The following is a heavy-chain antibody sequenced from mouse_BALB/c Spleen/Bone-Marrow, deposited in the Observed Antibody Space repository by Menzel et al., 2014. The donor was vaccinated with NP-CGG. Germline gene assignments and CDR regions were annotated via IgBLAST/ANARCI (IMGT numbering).Heavy chain of an antibody. CDR2: ISSGSSTI. Sequence: EVQGVESGGGLVQPGGSRKLSCAASGFTFSSFGMHWVRQAPEKGLEWVAYISSGSSTIYYADTVKGRFTISRDNPKNTLFLQMTSLRSEDTAMYYCARGLYYGYDPAWFAYWGQGTLVTVSA. CDR3: ARGLYYGYDPAWFAY. CDR1: GFTFSSFG. V-gene: IGHV5-17*02. D-gene: IGHD2-2*01. J-gene: IGHJ3*01.